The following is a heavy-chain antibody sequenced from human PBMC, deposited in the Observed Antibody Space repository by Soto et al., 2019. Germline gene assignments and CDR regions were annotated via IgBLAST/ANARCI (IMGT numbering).Heavy chain of an antibody. CDR3: TTDVPDYGGNWGVGY. J-gene: IGHJ4*02. V-gene: IGHV3-15*07. D-gene: IGHD4-17*01. CDR1: GFIFGDAW. Sequence: EVQLVESGGGLVKPGGSLRVSCVASGFIFGDAWMNWVRQAPGKGLEWVGRINNKAYGGTTDYAAPVKGRFTVSRDDSNNTRYLQMNSLKTEATDVYYCTTDVPDYGGNWGVGYWGQGTLVTVSS. CDR2: INNKAYGGTT.